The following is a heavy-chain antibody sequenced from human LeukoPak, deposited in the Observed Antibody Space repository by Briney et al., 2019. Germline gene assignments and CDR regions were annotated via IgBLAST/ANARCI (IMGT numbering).Heavy chain of an antibody. D-gene: IGHD3-3*01. J-gene: IGHJ4*02. Sequence: PSETLSLTCTVSGGSISSSSYYWGWIRQPPGKGLEWIGSIYYSGSTYYNPSLKSRVTISVDTSKNQFSLKLSSVTAADTAVYYCARQGGDFWSGYLFDYWGQGTLVTVSS. CDR2: IYYSGST. CDR3: ARQGGDFWSGYLFDY. CDR1: GGSISSSSYY. V-gene: IGHV4-39*01.